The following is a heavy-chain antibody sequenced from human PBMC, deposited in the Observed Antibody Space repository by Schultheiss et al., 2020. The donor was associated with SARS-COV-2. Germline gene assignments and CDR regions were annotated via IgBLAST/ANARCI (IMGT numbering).Heavy chain of an antibody. CDR1: GYTFTGYY. D-gene: IGHD4-11*01. J-gene: IGHJ6*03. Sequence: ASVKVSCKASGYTFTGYYMHWVRQAPGQGLEWMGWINPNSGGTNYAQKFQGRVTMTRDTSISTAYMELSRLRSDDTAVYYCAGRLEDYSNYGGGGDYYYYMDVWGKGTTVTVSS. V-gene: IGHV1-2*02. CDR3: AGRLEDYSNYGGGGDYYYYMDV. CDR2: INPNSGGT.